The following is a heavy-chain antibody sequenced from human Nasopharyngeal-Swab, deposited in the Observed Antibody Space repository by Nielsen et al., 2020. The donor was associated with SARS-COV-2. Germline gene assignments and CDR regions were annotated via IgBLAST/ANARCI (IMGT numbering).Heavy chain of an antibody. D-gene: IGHD3-10*01. V-gene: IGHV4-39*01. CDR3: ATILYGSGTDYYYYYMDV. J-gene: IGHJ6*03. Sequence: SETLSLTCSVSGGSIRSSSSYWGWLRRPPGKGLEWLGSIYYSGSTFYNPSLKSRVTMSVDTSNHQFSLRLNSVTAADTAVYYCATILYGSGTDYYYYYMDVWGNGTTVTVSS. CDR2: IYYSGST. CDR1: GGSIRSSSSY.